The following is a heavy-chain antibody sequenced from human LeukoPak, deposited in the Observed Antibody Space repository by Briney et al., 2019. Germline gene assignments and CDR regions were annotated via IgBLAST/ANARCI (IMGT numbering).Heavy chain of an antibody. CDR3: ARTGAVAGNWFDP. V-gene: IGHV1-2*02. J-gene: IGHJ5*02. CDR2: INPNSGGT. Sequence: ASVKVSCKASGYTFTGYYMHWVRQAPGQGLEWMGWINPNSGGTNYAQEFQGRVTLTRDTSISTAYMELSRLTSDDTAVYYCARTGAVAGNWFDPWGQGTLVTVSS. CDR1: GYTFTGYY. D-gene: IGHD6-19*01.